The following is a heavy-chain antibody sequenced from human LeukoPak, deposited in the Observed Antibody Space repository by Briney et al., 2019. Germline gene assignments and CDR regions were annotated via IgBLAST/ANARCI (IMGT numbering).Heavy chain of an antibody. J-gene: IGHJ4*02. CDR1: GFTFRSHW. D-gene: IGHD3-10*01. Sequence: GGSLRLSYAASGFTFRSHWMSWVRRAPGKGLEWVANIKEDGNEKHYVDSVTGRFTISRDNAKNSLYLQMNSLRVEDTAVYYCVRGKAGDWGQGTLVTVSS. CDR3: VRGKAGD. V-gene: IGHV3-7*03. CDR2: IKEDGNEK.